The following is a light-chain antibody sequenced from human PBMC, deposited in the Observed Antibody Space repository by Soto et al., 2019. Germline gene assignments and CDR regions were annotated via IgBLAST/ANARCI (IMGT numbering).Light chain of an antibody. J-gene: IGLJ1*01. CDR1: SSNIGAGYD. V-gene: IGLV1-40*01. CDR2: GNT. CDR3: QSYESSLTALYV. Sequence: QSVLTQPPSVSGAPGQRVTISCTGSSSNIGAGYDVQWYQQLPGTAPKLLMYGNTNRPSGVPDRFSGSKSGTSASLAITGLHAEDEADYYCQSYESSLTALYVFGTGTKLTVL.